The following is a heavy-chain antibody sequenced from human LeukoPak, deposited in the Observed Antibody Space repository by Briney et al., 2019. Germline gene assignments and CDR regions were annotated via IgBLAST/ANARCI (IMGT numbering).Heavy chain of an antibody. CDR1: GFTLSSYT. V-gene: IGHV3-30*03. CDR2: MSYHGKNE. J-gene: IGHJ4*02. Sequence: PGRSRRLSCAASGFTLSSYTMHWVRQAPGKGLEWLTLMSYHGKNEYYADSVKGRFTISRDKPKNTLYLQMNSLRREDTAIYYCAAGFGSLDSWGPGTLVTASS. CDR3: AAGFGSLDS. D-gene: IGHD3-16*01.